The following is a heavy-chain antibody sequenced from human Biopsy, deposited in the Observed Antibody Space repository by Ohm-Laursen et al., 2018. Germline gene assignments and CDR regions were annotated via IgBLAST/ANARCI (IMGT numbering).Heavy chain of an antibody. J-gene: IGHJ4*02. CDR2: IYSGGNT. CDR1: GDSLTSGPEN. Sequence: PGTLSLTCIVSGDSLTSGPENWSWIRQSSGQGLEYIGFIYSGGNTNYNPSLKNRVTMSVDTSKNQFYLKLYSVTAADTAVYYCARGRRTSGWPYFDNWGQGALVIVSP. D-gene: IGHD6-19*01. V-gene: IGHV4-61*01. CDR3: ARGRRTSGWPYFDN.